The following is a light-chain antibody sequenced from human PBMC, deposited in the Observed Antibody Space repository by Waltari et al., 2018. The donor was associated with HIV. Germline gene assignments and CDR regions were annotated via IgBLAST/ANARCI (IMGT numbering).Light chain of an antibody. CDR3: QQHYDSPIT. J-gene: IGKJ5*01. CDR2: WAS. CDR1: QSVLYGSNNKNY. V-gene: IGKV4-1*01. Sequence: TVFTQSPDSLALCLGESATSNCKSSQSVLYGSNNKNYLAWYHQKSGQPPKLLMSWASTRESGVPDRFSGSGSGTDFTLTISSLQAEDVAVYYCQQHYDSPITFGQGTRLEIK.